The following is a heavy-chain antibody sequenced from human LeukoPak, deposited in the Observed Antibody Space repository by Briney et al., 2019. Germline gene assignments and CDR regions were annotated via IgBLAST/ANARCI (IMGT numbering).Heavy chain of an antibody. CDR2: MNPNSGNT. Sequence: ASVKVSCKASGYTFTSYDINWVRQATGQGLEWMGWMNPNSGNTGYAHKFQGRVTITRNTSINTAYIELSSVRSEDTAVYYCAREIVWIQDITDYWGQGNLVTASS. D-gene: IGHD5-18*01. J-gene: IGHJ4*02. CDR1: GYTFTSYD. CDR3: AREIVWIQDITDY. V-gene: IGHV1-8*01.